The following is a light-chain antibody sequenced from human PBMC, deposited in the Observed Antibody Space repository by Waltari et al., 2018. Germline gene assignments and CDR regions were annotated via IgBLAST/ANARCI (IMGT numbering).Light chain of an antibody. J-gene: IGLJ3*02. V-gene: IGLV1-44*01. CDR2: NTN. Sequence: QSVLTQPPSASGTPGQRVTIAGFGSISNSGTNIVSGYLPVPGTAPKLRIYNTNQRPSGVPERFSGSKSGTSASLAISWLQSEDEAEYSCAAWDDSLEGWVFGGGTRLTVL. CDR3: AAWDDSLEGWV. CDR1: ISNSGTNI.